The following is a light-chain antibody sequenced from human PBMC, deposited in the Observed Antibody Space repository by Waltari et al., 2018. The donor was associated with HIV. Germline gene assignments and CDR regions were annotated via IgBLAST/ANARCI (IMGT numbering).Light chain of an antibody. CDR1: TSDIGTYNS. CDR3: ASYAGSRPFV. J-gene: IGLJ1*01. CDR2: EVN. V-gene: IGLV2-8*01. Sequence: QSALTQPPSASGSPVPSVPISCAGSTSDIGTYNSVPWYQQLPGQAPKHIIYEVNKRPSGVPDRFSGSKSGNTASLTVSGLQTGDEGDYYCASYAGSRPFVFGSGTKVTVV.